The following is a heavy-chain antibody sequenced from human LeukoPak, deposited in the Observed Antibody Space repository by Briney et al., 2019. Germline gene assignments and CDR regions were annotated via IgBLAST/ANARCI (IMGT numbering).Heavy chain of an antibody. Sequence: QSGGSLRLSCAASGFTFSSYWMNWVRQAPGKGLEWVSVIYSGGSTYYADSVKGRFTISRDNSKNTLYLQMNSLRAEDTAVYYCARVDYDSSAWGMDWGQGTLVTVSS. V-gene: IGHV3-53*01. J-gene: IGHJ4*02. CDR3: ARVDYDSSAWGMD. CDR1: GFTFSSYW. D-gene: IGHD3-22*01. CDR2: IYSGGST.